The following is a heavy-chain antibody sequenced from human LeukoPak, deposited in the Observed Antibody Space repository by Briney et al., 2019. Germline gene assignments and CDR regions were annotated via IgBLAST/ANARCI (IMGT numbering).Heavy chain of an antibody. D-gene: IGHD3-10*01. J-gene: IGHJ4*02. CDR2: IYHSGST. Sequence: SETLSLTCTVSGYSISSGYYWGWIRQPPGKGLEWIGSIYHSGSTYYNPSLKSRVAISVDTSKNQFSLKLSSVTAADTAVYYCARASPDYYYGSGKGVDYWGQGTLVTVSS. CDR1: GYSISSGYY. CDR3: ARASPDYYYGSGKGVDY. V-gene: IGHV4-38-2*02.